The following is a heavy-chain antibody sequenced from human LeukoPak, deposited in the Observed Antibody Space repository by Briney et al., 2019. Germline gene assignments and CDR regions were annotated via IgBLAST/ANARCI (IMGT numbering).Heavy chain of an antibody. CDR2: ISHSGST. CDR3: AGDAAIGSVSLDY. D-gene: IGHD3-10*01. V-gene: IGHV4-34*01. J-gene: IGHJ4*02. CDR1: GGSFSGYY. Sequence: SETLSLTCAVYGGSFSGYYWSWIRQPPGKGLEWIGEISHSGSTNYNPSLKSRVTISVDTSKNQFSLKLSSVTAADTAVYYCAGDAAIGSVSLDYWGQGTLVTVSS.